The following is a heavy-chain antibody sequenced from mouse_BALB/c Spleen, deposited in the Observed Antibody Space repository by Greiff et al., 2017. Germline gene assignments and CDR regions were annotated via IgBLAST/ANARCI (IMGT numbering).Heavy chain of an antibody. Sequence: EVQGVESGPGLVKPSQSLSLTCTVTGYSITSDYAWNWIRQFPGNKLEWMGYISYSGSTSYNPSLKSRISITRDTSKNQFFLQLNSVTTEDTATYYCARGYSYYFDYWGQGTTLTVSS. J-gene: IGHJ2*01. D-gene: IGHD2-14*01. CDR2: ISYSGST. V-gene: IGHV3-2*02. CDR1: GYSITSDYA. CDR3: ARGYSYYFDY.